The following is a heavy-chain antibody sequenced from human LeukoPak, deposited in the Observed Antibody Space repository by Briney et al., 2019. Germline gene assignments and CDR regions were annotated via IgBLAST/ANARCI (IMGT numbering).Heavy chain of an antibody. CDR1: GFTFDDYG. V-gene: IGHV3-20*04. CDR3: AKDSPWELRFDY. J-gene: IGHJ4*02. D-gene: IGHD1-26*01. Sequence: PGGSLRLSCAASGFTFDDYGMSWVRQAPGKGLEWVSGIDRNGDSTGYADSVEGRFTISRDNAKNSLYLQMDSLRAEDTAVYYCAKDSPWELRFDYWGQGTLVTVSS. CDR2: IDRNGDST.